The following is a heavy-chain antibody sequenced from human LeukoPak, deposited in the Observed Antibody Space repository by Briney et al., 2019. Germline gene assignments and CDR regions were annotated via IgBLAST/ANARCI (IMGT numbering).Heavy chain of an antibody. J-gene: IGHJ4*02. V-gene: IGHV4-39*01. D-gene: IGHD5-18*01. CDR2: IYYSGST. CDR3: ARSPKTRRGYSYGYAGGPDY. Sequence: SETLSLTCTVSGGSISSSSYYWGWIRQPPGKGLEWIGSIYYSGSTYYNPSLKSPVTISVDTSKNQFSLKLSSVTAADKAVYYCARSPKTRRGYSYGYAGGPDYWGQGTLVTVSS. CDR1: GGSISSSSYY.